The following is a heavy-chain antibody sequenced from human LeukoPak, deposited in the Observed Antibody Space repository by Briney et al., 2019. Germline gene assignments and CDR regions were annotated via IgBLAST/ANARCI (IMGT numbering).Heavy chain of an antibody. D-gene: IGHD1-26*01. Sequence: PSETLSLTCSVSGGSINSYHWGWIRQPPGKGLEWIAYIYYSGSTNYNPSLKSRVTISIDTSKNQFSLKLSSVTAADTALYYCARDSGRGFDYWGQGTLVTVSS. CDR2: IYYSGST. CDR3: ARDSGRGFDY. J-gene: IGHJ4*02. CDR1: GGSINSYH. V-gene: IGHV4-59*12.